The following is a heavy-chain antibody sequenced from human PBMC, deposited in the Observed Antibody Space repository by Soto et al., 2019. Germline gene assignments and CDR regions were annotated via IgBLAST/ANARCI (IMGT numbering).Heavy chain of an antibody. V-gene: IGHV3-23*01. CDR3: AKDRGYSYAY. J-gene: IGHJ4*02. D-gene: IGHD5-18*01. CDR2: ISCSGGST. Sequence: PGGSLRLSCAASGFTFSSYAMSWFRQAPGKGLERVSAISCSGGSTYYADSVKGRFTISRDNSKNTLYLQMNSLRAEDTAVYYCAKDRGYSYAYWGQGTLVTVSS. CDR1: GFTFSSYA.